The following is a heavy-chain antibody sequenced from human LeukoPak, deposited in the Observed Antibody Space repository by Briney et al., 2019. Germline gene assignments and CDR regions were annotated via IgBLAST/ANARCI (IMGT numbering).Heavy chain of an antibody. CDR3: ARQPLYDSSGYYSFDY. D-gene: IGHD3-22*01. CDR2: INHSGST. V-gene: IGHV4-34*01. Sequence: TSETLSLTCAVYGGSFSGYYWSWIRQPPGKGLEWIGEINHSGSTNYNPSLKSRVTISVDTSKNQFSLKLSSVTAADTAVYYCARQPLYDSSGYYSFDYWGQGTLVTVSS. J-gene: IGHJ4*02. CDR1: GGSFSGYY.